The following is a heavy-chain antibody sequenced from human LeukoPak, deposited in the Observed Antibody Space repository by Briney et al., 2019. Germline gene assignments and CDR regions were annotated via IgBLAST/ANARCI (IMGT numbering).Heavy chain of an antibody. CDR3: ARGVPGGLDY. Sequence: GGSLRLSCAASGFTFSSYEMNWVRQAPGKGLEWVSFISSSGTTIYYADSVKGRFTISRDNAKSSLFLQMNSLRPEDTAVYYCARGVPGGLDYWGQGLLVTVSS. V-gene: IGHV3-48*03. J-gene: IGHJ4*02. CDR2: ISSSGTTI. D-gene: IGHD3-10*01. CDR1: GFTFSSYE.